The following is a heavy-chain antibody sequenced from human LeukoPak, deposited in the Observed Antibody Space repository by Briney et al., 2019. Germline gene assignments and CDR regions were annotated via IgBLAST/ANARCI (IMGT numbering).Heavy chain of an antibody. CDR1: EYTFTGYY. CDR2: INPNSGGT. V-gene: IGHV1-2*02. D-gene: IGHD3-9*01. J-gene: IGHJ5*02. CDR3: ARGLGGGDVLRYFDWSPDP. Sequence: GASVKVSCKTSEYTFTGYYMHWVRQAPGQGLEWMGWINPNSGGTNYAQKFQGRVTMTRDTSISTAYMELSSLRSEDTAVYYCARGLGGGDVLRYFDWSPDPWGQGTLVTVSS.